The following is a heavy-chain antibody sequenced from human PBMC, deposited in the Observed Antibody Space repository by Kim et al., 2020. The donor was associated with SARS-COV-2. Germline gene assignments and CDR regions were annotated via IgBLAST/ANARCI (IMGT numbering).Heavy chain of an antibody. CDR1: GYRFANFW. V-gene: IGHV5-51*01. CDR3: ARNCGYCSSTNCFADS. D-gene: IGHD2-2*03. Sequence: GESLEISCRGSGYRFANFWLAWVRQVPGKGLEWMGIIYPDDSDTRYSPSFQGQVTISADKSSNTAYLQWSGLKASDSAVYYCARNCGYCSSTNCFADSWGQGTLVTVSS. J-gene: IGHJ4*02. CDR2: IYPDDSDT.